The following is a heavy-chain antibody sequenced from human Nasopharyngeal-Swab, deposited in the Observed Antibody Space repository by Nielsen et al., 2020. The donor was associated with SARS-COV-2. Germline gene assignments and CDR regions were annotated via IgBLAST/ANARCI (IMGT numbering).Heavy chain of an antibody. CDR1: GFTFSSYA. Sequence: GSLRLSCAASGFTFSSYAMHWVRQAPGKGLEWVAVISYDGSNKYYADSVKGRFTISRDNSKNTLYLQMNSLRAEDTAVYYCARDSAVAGRGRVPGYWGQGTLVTVSS. J-gene: IGHJ4*02. V-gene: IGHV3-30-3*01. CDR3: ARDSAVAGRGRVPGY. D-gene: IGHD6-19*01. CDR2: ISYDGSNK.